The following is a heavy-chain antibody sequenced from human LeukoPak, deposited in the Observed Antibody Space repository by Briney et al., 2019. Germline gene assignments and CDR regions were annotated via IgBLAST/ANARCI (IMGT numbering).Heavy chain of an antibody. J-gene: IGHJ4*02. CDR2: ISAYNGNT. Sequence: GASVKLSCKSSGYTFTSYGISWVRQAPGQGLEWMGWISAYNGNTNYAQKLQGRVTMTTDTSTSTAYMELRSLRSDDTAVYYCASGKGYSSGWYDYFDGWGQGTLVTVSS. D-gene: IGHD6-19*01. V-gene: IGHV1-18*04. CDR1: GYTFTSYG. CDR3: ASGKGYSSGWYDYFDG.